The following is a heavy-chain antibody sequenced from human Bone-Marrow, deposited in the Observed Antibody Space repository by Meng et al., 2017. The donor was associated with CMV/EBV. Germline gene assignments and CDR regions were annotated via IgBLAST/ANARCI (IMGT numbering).Heavy chain of an antibody. Sequence: SETLSLTCTVSAGSISSGGYYWSWIRQRPGKGLEWIGYIYYTGSTNYNPSLKSRLTISVDTSKNQFSLKLSSVTAADSALYYCARGCTTCYEREDGMDVWARGTTVTVSS. D-gene: IGHD2-2*01. V-gene: IGHV4-31*03. J-gene: IGHJ6*02. CDR1: AGSISSGGYY. CDR3: ARGCTTCYEREDGMDV. CDR2: IYYTGST.